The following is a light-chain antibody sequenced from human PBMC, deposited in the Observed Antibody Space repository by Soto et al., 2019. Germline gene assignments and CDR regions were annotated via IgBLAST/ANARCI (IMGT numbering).Light chain of an antibody. Sequence: QSVLTQPASVSGSPGQSITISCTGTSSDVGGYNYVSWYPQHPGKAPKLIIYDVSNRPSGVSNRFSGSKSDNTASLTISGLQADDEAYYYCSSYTSSSTLDVVFGGGTELTVL. CDR3: SSYTSSSTLDVV. CDR1: SSDVGGYNY. J-gene: IGLJ2*01. V-gene: IGLV2-14*01. CDR2: DVS.